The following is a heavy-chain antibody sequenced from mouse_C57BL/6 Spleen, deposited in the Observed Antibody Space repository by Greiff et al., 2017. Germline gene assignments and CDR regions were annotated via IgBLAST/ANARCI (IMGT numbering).Heavy chain of an antibody. CDR3: TREGLYDGYYWFAY. J-gene: IGHJ3*01. CDR2: IDPETGGT. V-gene: IGHV1-15*01. Sequence: QVQLKESGAELVRPGASVTLSCKASGYTFTDYEMHWVKQTPVHGLEWIGAIDPETGGTAYNQKFKGKAILTADKSSSTAYMELRSLTSEDSAVYYCTREGLYDGYYWFAYWGQGTLVTVSA. D-gene: IGHD2-3*01. CDR1: GYTFTDYE.